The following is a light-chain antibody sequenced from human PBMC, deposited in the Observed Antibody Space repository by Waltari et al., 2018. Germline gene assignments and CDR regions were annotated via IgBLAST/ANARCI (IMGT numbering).Light chain of an antibody. CDR1: QSVLYSSNNKDY. Sequence: DFVMTQSPDSLAVSLGERATINCKSSQSVLYSSNNKDYLAWYQQKLGQPPRLLIYWASTRESGVPDRFSGSGSGTDFTLTISSLQAEDVAVYYCQQYYSTPLTFGGGTKMEIK. CDR2: WAS. CDR3: QQYYSTPLT. J-gene: IGKJ4*01. V-gene: IGKV4-1*01.